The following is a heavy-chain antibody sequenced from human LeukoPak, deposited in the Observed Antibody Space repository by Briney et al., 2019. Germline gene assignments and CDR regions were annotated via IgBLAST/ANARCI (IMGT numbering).Heavy chain of an antibody. J-gene: IGHJ3*02. CDR2: ISGSGGST. CDR3: TKYFVVPALTDAFDI. D-gene: IGHD3-16*02. V-gene: IGHV3-23*01. Sequence: GGSLRLSCAASGFTFCSYAMSWVRQAPGKGLEWVSAISGSGGSTYYADSVKGRFTISRDNSKNTLYLQMNSLRAEDTAVYYSTKYFVVPALTDAFDIWGQGTMVTVSS. CDR1: GFTFCSYA.